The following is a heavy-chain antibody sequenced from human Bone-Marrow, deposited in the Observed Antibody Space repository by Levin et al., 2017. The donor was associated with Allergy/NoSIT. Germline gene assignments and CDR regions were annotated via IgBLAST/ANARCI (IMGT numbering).Heavy chain of an antibody. CDR3: ARTYCYDRSGPDVWFGP. D-gene: IGHD3-22*01. CDR2: IYYNGDT. CDR1: GDSISSGNYY. Sequence: PSETLSLTCSVSGDSISSGNYYWSWIRQPPGKGLEWIGYIYYNGDTYYNPSLKSRVTISVDTSKNQFSLKLSSVTAADTAVYYCARTYCYDRSGPDVWFGPWGQGTLVSVSS. J-gene: IGHJ5*02. V-gene: IGHV4-30-4*01.